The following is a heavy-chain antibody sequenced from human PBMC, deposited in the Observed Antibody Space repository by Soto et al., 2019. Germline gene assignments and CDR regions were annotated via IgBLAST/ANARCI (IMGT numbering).Heavy chain of an antibody. V-gene: IGHV4-59*08. Sequence: SETLSLTCSVSGGSISSYYWSWIRQPPGKGLGWIGYIYYSGSTNYNPSLKSRVTISVDTSKNQFSLKLSSVTAADTAVYYCARGYCSGGTCYSRFFYYWGQGTLVTVAS. J-gene: IGHJ4*02. CDR1: GGSISSYY. CDR2: IYYSGST. D-gene: IGHD2-15*01. CDR3: ARGYCSGGTCYSRFFYY.